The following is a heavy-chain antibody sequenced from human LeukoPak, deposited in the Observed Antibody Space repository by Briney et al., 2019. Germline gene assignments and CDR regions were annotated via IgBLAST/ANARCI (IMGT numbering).Heavy chain of an antibody. CDR3: AKSSWVTPLVGY. Sequence: GASLRLSCAASGFTFSSYAMGWVRQAPGKGLEWVAAISGGGGSTYYADSVKGRFTISRDNSKNTLYLQMNSLRAEDTAVYYCAKSSWVTPLVGYWGQGTLVTVSS. J-gene: IGHJ4*02. V-gene: IGHV3-23*01. CDR2: ISGGGGST. CDR1: GFTFSSYA. D-gene: IGHD4-23*01.